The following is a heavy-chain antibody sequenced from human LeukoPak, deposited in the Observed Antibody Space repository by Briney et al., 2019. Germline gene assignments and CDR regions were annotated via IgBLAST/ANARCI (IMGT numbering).Heavy chain of an antibody. J-gene: IGHJ6*02. V-gene: IGHV1-18*01. CDR1: GYTFTSYG. D-gene: IGHD2-2*01. Sequence: GASVKVSCKASGYTFTSYGISWVRQAPGQGLEWMGWISAYNGNTNYAQKLQGRVTMTTDTSTSTAYMELRSLRSDDTAVYYCASSSTIVVVPADYYYGMDVWGQGTTVTVSS. CDR2: ISAYNGNT. CDR3: ASSSTIVVVPADYYYGMDV.